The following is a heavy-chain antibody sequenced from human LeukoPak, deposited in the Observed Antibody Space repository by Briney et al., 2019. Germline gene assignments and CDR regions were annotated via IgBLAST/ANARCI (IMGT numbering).Heavy chain of an antibody. J-gene: IGHJ4*02. CDR3: AHRGYGDSYGYYFDY. D-gene: IGHD2-21*02. CDR2: IYWDDDK. CDR1: GFSLSTSGVG. Sequence: KESGPTLVKPTQTLTLTCTFSGFSLSTSGVGVGWIRQPPGKALEWLALIYWDDDKRYSPSLKSRLTITKDTSKNQVVLTMTNMDPVDTATYYCAHRGYGDSYGYYFDYWGQGTLVTVSS. V-gene: IGHV2-5*02.